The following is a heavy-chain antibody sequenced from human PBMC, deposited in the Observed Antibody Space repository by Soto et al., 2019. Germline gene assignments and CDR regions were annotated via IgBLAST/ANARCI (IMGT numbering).Heavy chain of an antibody. CDR1: SGSISSYY. CDR3: ARSPFYYFGLGTHLYYFDV. V-gene: IGHV4-59*01. D-gene: IGHD3-10*01. Sequence: QVQLQESGPRLRKPSETLSLTCTVASGSISSYYWSWLRQPPGKGLEWIGYVYYSGTTNYHSYLSSRVSISIGMSKNQFYLWLNTVPAADPAVYYCARSPFYYFGLGTHLYYFDVWDQGALVTVSS. CDR2: VYYSGTT. J-gene: IGHJ4*02.